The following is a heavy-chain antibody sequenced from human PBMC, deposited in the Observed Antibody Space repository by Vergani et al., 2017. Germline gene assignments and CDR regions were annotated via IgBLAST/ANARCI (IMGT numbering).Heavy chain of an antibody. J-gene: IGHJ3*02. Sequence: QVRLQQWGAGLLKASETLSLTCAVFGESFSTHYWSWIRQPPGKGLEWVGEINRSGSTNYNPSLKSRVTISVDTSKNQFSLKLTSVTAADTAVYYCARLSSGWDIWGQGTMVTVSS. CDR1: GESFSTHY. V-gene: IGHV4-34*01. CDR2: INRSGST. CDR3: ARLSSGWDI. D-gene: IGHD6-19*01.